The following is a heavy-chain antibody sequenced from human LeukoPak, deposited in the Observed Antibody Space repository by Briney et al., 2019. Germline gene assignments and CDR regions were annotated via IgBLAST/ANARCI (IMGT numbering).Heavy chain of an antibody. V-gene: IGHV4-34*01. CDR3: AVTRWLRTFDY. D-gene: IGHD5-24*01. J-gene: IGHJ4*02. Sequence: PSETLSLTCAVYGGSFSGYYWSWIRQPPGKGLEWIGEINHSGSTNYNPSLKNRVTISVDTSKSQFSLKLSSVTAADTAVYYCAVTRWLRTFDYWGQGTLVTVSS. CDR1: GGSFSGYY. CDR2: INHSGST.